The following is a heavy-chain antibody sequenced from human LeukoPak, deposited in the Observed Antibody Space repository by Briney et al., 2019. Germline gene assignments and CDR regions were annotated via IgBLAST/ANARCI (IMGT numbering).Heavy chain of an antibody. J-gene: IGHJ5*02. V-gene: IGHV3-23*01. D-gene: IGHD2-15*01. CDR1: GFIFSSYA. CDR2: ISASGGST. Sequence: GGSLRLSCGASGFIFSSYAMSWVRQAPGKGLEWVSLISASGGSTYYADSMQGRFTVSRDNSKNTLYLQIDSLRAEDTAVYYCAKDLPLGYWPRTPLVLNYFDPWGQGTLVTVSS. CDR3: AKDLPLGYWPRTPLVLNYFDP.